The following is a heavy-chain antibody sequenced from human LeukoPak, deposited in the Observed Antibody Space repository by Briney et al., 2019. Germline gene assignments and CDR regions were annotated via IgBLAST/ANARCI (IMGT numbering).Heavy chain of an antibody. J-gene: IGHJ4*02. D-gene: IGHD4-17*01. CDR3: AKDSRLTTLTTGYYFDY. CDR1: GFSFSTYS. V-gene: IGHV3-21*04. Sequence: GGSLRLSCAASGFSFSTYSMNWVRQAPGKGLEWVSSISSRSGYIYYADSVKGRFTISRDNAKNSLFLQMNSLRAEDTAVYYCAKDSRLTTLTTGYYFDYWGQGTLVTVSS. CDR2: ISSRSGYI.